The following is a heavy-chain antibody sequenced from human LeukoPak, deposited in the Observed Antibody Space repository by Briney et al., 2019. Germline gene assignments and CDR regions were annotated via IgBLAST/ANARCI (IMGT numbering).Heavy chain of an antibody. CDR1: GFTFSSYA. Sequence: GGSLRLSCAASGFTFSSYAMHWVRQAPGKGLEWVAVISYDGSNKYYADSVKGRFTISRDNSKNTLYLQMSSLRAEDTAVYYCLYVHDAFDIWGQGTMVTVSS. V-gene: IGHV3-30-3*01. D-gene: IGHD2/OR15-2a*01. CDR2: ISYDGSNK. J-gene: IGHJ3*02. CDR3: LYVHDAFDI.